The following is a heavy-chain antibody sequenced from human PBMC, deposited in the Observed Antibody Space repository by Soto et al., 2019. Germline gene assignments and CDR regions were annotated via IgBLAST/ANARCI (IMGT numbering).Heavy chain of an antibody. CDR1: GFTVRSND. CDR3: ARVYYYDSGGSFDY. CDR2: IYSGGST. J-gene: IGHJ4*02. Sequence: PVGSLRLSCAASGFTVRSNDMSWVRQAPGKGLYWVSVIYSGGSTYYADSVKGRFTISRDNSKNTLYLQMNSLRAEDTAVYYCARVYYYDSGGSFDYWGQGTLVTVSS. D-gene: IGHD3-22*01. V-gene: IGHV3-53*01.